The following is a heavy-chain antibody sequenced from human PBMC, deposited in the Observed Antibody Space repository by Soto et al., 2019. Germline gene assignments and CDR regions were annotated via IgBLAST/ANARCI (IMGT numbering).Heavy chain of an antibody. V-gene: IGHV4-31*03. CDR2: IYYSGST. D-gene: IGHD3-22*01. Sequence: ILSLTCTVSGGSISSGGYYLSWILQHPGKGIEWIGYIYYSGSTYYNPSLKSRVTISVDTSKNQFSLKLSSVTAADTAVYYCEKGDYYDSSGYYGAFDIWGQGTMVTVSS. J-gene: IGHJ3*02. CDR1: GGSISSGGYY. CDR3: EKGDYYDSSGYYGAFDI.